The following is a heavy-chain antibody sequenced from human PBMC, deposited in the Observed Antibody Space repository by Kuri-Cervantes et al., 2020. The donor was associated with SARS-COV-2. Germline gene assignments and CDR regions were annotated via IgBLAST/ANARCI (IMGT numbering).Heavy chain of an antibody. Sequence: GESLKISCAASGFTFGSYAMSWVRQAPGRGLEWVSAISGSGGSTYYADSVKGRFTISRDNSKNTLYLQMNSLGAEDTAVYYCAKPTVRGELAFDYWGQGTLVTVSS. V-gene: IGHV3-23*01. CDR3: AKPTVRGELAFDY. D-gene: IGHD3-10*01. CDR1: GFTFGSYA. CDR2: ISGSGGST. J-gene: IGHJ4*02.